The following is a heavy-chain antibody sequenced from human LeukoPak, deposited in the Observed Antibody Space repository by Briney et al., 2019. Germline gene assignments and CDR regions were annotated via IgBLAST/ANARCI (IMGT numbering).Heavy chain of an antibody. Sequence: GGSLRLSCAASGFTFSSDWMSWVRQAPGKGLEWVANIKQDGSEKYYVDSVKGRFTISRDNARNSLYLQMNSLRAEDTAVYYCATEGPGGWYYFDSWGQGTLVTVSS. V-gene: IGHV3-7*01. CDR1: GFTFSSDW. CDR2: IKQDGSEK. CDR3: ATEGPGGWYYFDS. J-gene: IGHJ4*02. D-gene: IGHD6-19*01.